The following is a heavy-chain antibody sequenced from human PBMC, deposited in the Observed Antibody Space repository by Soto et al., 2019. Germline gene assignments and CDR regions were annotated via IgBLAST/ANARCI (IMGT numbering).Heavy chain of an antibody. CDR1: GYTFTSYD. J-gene: IGHJ4*02. Sequence: ASVKVSCKSSGYTFTSYDINWVRQAAGQGPEWMGSVTPRNGDTAFAQKYQGRVTVTSNTSMSTVYMGLSNLRSDDTAVYYCARGGSYWARRHYFDSWGQGTLVTVSS. CDR3: ARGGSYWARRHYFDS. V-gene: IGHV1-8*02. D-gene: IGHD2-8*02. CDR2: VTPRNGDT.